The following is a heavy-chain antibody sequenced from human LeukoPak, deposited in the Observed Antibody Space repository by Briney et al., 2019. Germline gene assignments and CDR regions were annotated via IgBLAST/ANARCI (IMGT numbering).Heavy chain of an antibody. CDR2: INPSGGST. Sequence: ASVKVSCKASGYTFTSYYMHWVRQAPGQGLEWMGIINPSGGSTNYAQKFQGRVTITADESTSTAYMELSSLRSEDTAVYYCARGEYYYDSSGAPKPGRWDYWGQGTLVTVSS. J-gene: IGHJ4*02. D-gene: IGHD3-22*01. CDR3: ARGEYYYDSSGAPKPGRWDY. V-gene: IGHV1-46*01. CDR1: GYTFTSYY.